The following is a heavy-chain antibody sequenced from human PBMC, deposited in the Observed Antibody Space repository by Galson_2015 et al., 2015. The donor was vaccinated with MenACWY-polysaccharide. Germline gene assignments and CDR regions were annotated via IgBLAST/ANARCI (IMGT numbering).Heavy chain of an antibody. CDR3: ASPHCTNGICYWFDP. CDR2: IYYRGTT. V-gene: IGHV4-39*01. J-gene: IGHJ5*02. Sequence: ETLSLTCAVSGGSISSSPYYWGWIRQPPGKGLEWIGTIYYRGTTYYNPSLKSRVAISVDTSKNQFSLKLTSVTAADTAVYYCASPHCTNGICYWFDPWGQGTLVTVSS. CDR1: GGSISSSPYY. D-gene: IGHD2-8*01.